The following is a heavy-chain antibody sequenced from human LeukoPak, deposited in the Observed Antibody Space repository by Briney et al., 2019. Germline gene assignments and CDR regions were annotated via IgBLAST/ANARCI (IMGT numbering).Heavy chain of an antibody. J-gene: IGHJ4*02. V-gene: IGHV3-30*02. CDR3: ASKAAEYYFDS. Sequence: GGSLRLSCAASGLPLSYYGTHWVRQAPGKGLEWVAFIEYDGSDKTYADSVKGRFTISRDDSKNTLYLQMNSLRAEDTAVFYCASKAAEYYFDSWGQGTPVTVSS. CDR2: IEYDGSDK. CDR1: GLPLSYYG. D-gene: IGHD6-25*01.